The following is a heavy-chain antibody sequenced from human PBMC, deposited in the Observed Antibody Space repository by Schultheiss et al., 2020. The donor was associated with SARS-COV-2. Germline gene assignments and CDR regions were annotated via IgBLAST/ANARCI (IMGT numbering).Heavy chain of an antibody. CDR1: GFTFSSYS. CDR3: AREAGSGYYYYYYYMDV. CDR2: ISSSSSYI. V-gene: IGHV3-21*01. J-gene: IGHJ6*03. Sequence: GGSLRLSCAASGFTFSSYSMNWVRQAPGKGLEWVSSISSSSSYIYYADSVKGRFTISRDNAKNSLYLQMNSLRAEDTAVYYCAREAGSGYYYYYYYMDVWGKGTTVTVSS. D-gene: IGHD3-22*01.